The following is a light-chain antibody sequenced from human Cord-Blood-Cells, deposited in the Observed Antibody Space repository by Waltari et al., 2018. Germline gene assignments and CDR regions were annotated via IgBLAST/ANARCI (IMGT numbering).Light chain of an antibody. CDR1: QGISSW. V-gene: IGKV1-12*01. Sequence: DIQMTQSPSSVSASVGDRVTITCRASQGISSWLDWYQQKPGKAPKLLIYAASSLQSGVPSRCSGSGSGTDVTLTISSLQPEDFATYYCQQANSFPWTFGQGTKVEIK. CDR2: AAS. J-gene: IGKJ1*01. CDR3: QQANSFPWT.